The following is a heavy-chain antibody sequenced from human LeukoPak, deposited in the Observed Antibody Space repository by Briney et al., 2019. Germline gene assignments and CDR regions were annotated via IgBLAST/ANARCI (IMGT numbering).Heavy chain of an antibody. D-gene: IGHD1-26*01. Sequence: PGGSLRLSCAASGFTFSSYSMNWVRQAPGKGLEWVSSISSRSYIYYADSVKGRFTISRDNAKNSLYLQMNSLRAEDTAVYYCARDSDSGSYFGAFDIWGQGTMVTVRS. CDR1: GFTFSSYS. CDR3: ARDSDSGSYFGAFDI. CDR2: ISSRSYI. J-gene: IGHJ3*02. V-gene: IGHV3-21*01.